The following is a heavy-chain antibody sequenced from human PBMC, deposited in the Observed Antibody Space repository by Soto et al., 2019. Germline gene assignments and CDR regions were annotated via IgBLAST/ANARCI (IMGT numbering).Heavy chain of an antibody. J-gene: IGHJ4*02. CDR3: ARGVSAGVDY. CDR2: MQPSTGRT. D-gene: IGHD1-26*01. CDR1: GSSLPILA. Sequence: QVQLVQSGPELRGPGAPVRVPCKASGSSLPILAINWVRQTAGQGLEWMGWMQPSTGRTGYAQKFQGRVTMTRDTSINTAYMELTTLTSDDTAFYYCARGVSAGVDYWGQGTLVTVSS. V-gene: IGHV1-8*01.